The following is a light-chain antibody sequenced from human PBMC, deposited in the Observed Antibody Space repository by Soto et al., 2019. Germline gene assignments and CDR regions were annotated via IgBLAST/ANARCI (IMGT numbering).Light chain of an antibody. J-gene: IGKJ1*01. V-gene: IGKV3-20*01. CDR3: QQYSTSPRT. CDR1: QSVSSSY. Sequence: EIVLTQSPGTLSLSPGERATLSCRASQSVSSSYLAWYQQKPGQAPRLLIYGASSRATGTPDRFGGSGSGTDFTLTISRLEPEDFAVYFCQQYSTSPRTFGHGTKVDIK. CDR2: GAS.